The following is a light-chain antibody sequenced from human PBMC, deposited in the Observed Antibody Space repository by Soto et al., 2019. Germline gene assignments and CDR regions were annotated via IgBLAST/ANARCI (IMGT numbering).Light chain of an antibody. V-gene: IGKV3-20*01. J-gene: IGKJ1*01. CDR3: QQYSSSPQT. CDR2: GAS. CDR1: QSITSNY. Sequence: VVTQSPGTLSLSPGERATLSCRASQSITSNYLAWYQQRPGQAPRLLIYGASSRATGIPDRFSGSGSGTDFSLSINRLEPEDFAVYFCQQYSSSPQTFGQGTKVEIK.